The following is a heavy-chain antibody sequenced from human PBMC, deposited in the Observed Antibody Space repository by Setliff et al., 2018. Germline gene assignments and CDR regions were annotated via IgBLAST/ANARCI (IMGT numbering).Heavy chain of an antibody. Sequence: PSETLSLTCAVYGGSFQGYYWSWIRQSPEGGLEWIGEINSSGDTNYNPSLESRVTMSIDPSKNQFSLTLTSVRAADTAVYFCAKAKGHLGYYRLVLNYFRHWGQGTPVTVSS. CDR3: AKAKGHLGYYRLVLNYFRH. D-gene: IGHD3-22*01. J-gene: IGHJ1*01. V-gene: IGHV4-34*01. CDR2: INSSGDT. CDR1: GGSFQGYY.